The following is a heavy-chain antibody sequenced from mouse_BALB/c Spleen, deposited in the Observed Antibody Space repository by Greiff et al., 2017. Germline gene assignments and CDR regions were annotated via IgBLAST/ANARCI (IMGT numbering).Heavy chain of an antibody. CDR2: IDPYNGGT. V-gene: IGHV1S135*01. Sequence: EVHLVESGPELVKPGASVKVSCKASGYSFTDYNMYWVKQSHGKSLEWIGYIDPYNGGTSYNQKFKGKATLTVDKSSSTAFMHLNSLTSEDSAVYYCARERRNYYGSLAYWGQGTLVTVSA. D-gene: IGHD1-1*01. CDR3: ARERRNYYGSLAY. CDR1: GYSFTDYN. J-gene: IGHJ3*01.